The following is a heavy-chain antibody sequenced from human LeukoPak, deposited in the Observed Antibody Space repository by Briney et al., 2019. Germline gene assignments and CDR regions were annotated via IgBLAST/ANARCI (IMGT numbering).Heavy chain of an antibody. CDR2: MNPNSGNT. Sequence: ASVKVSCKASGYTFTSYDINWVRQATGQGLEWMGWMNPNSGNTGYAQKFQGRVTMTRNTSISTAYMELSSLRSEDTAVYYCARWPTYFGVVPEDYWGQGTLVTVSS. V-gene: IGHV1-8*01. J-gene: IGHJ4*02. CDR1: GYTFTSYD. CDR3: ARWPTYFGVVPEDY. D-gene: IGHD3-3*01.